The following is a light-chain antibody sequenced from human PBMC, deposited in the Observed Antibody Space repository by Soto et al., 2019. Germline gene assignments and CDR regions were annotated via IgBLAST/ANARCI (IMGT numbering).Light chain of an antibody. J-gene: IGKJ1*01. Sequence: EIVWTQSPGTLSLSPGERATVSCRASQSVSSSYLAWYQQKPGQAPRLLIYGASSRATGIPDRFSGSGSGTDFTLTISRLEPEDFAVYYCQQYGSSPTWTFGQGTKVDIK. CDR3: QQYGSSPTWT. V-gene: IGKV3-20*01. CDR1: QSVSSSY. CDR2: GAS.